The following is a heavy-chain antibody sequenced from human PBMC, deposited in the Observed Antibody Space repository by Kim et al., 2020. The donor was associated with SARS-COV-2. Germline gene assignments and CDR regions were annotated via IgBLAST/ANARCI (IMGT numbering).Heavy chain of an antibody. J-gene: IGHJ3*02. CDR2: ST. V-gene: IGHV4-34*01. CDR3: ARVGRAFDI. D-gene: IGHD3-16*01. Sequence: STNFTPTLESRVTISVDTSKNQFSLKLSSVTAADTAVYYCARVGRAFDIWGQGTMVTVSS.